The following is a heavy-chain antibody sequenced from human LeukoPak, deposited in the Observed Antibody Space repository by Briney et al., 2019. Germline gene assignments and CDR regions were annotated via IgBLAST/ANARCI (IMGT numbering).Heavy chain of an antibody. J-gene: IGHJ4*02. CDR3: AGDNIVNGCLDYLDY. CDR1: GFTFSSYE. Sequence: PGGSLRLSCAASGFTFSSYEMNWVRQAPGKGLEWVSYISGSGMSIHYADSVKGRFTISRDNAKNSLYLQMNSLRAEDRAVYYCAGDNIVNGCLDYLDYWGQGTLVTVSS. D-gene: IGHD2/OR15-2a*01. V-gene: IGHV3-48*03. CDR2: ISGSGMSI.